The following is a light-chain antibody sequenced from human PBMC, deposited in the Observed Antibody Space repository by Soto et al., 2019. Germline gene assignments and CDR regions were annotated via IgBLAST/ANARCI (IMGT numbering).Light chain of an antibody. CDR1: SGDVGSHNY. CDR2: EVN. V-gene: IGLV2-8*01. Sequence: QSVLTQPPSASGSPGQSVTISCTGTSGDVGSHNYVSWYQQHPGKAPKVIIYEVNKRPSGVPDRFSGSKSGSTASLTVSGLQAEDEADYYCKSYSGTNNGAFGGGTKLTVL. CDR3: KSYSGTNNGA. J-gene: IGLJ3*02.